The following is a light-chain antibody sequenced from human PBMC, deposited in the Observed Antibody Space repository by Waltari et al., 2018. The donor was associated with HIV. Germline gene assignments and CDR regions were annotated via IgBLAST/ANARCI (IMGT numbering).Light chain of an antibody. CDR3: QQYYSTPCT. Sequence: DIVMTQSPHSLAVSLGERATINCKSSQSVLYSSNNKNYLAWFQQKPGQSPKLLIHWASTRESGVPDRFSGGGSGTDFTLTISSLQAEDVAVYYCQQYYSTPCTFGQGTKLEIK. CDR1: QSVLYSSNNKNY. V-gene: IGKV4-1*01. J-gene: IGKJ2*01. CDR2: WAS.